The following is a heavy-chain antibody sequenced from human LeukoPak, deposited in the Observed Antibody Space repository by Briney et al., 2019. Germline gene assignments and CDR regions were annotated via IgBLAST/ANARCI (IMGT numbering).Heavy chain of an antibody. Sequence: GGSLRLSCEASGFTYTSYWMSWVRQSPRKGLEWVANIRQDGGEEYYLNSVKGRFTISRDNVKNSLYLQMNSLRAEDTAVYFCARDKIAGATKFDYWGQGTLVTVSS. V-gene: IGHV3-7*01. D-gene: IGHD1-26*01. CDR2: IRQDGGEE. J-gene: IGHJ4*02. CDR1: GFTYTSYW. CDR3: ARDKIAGATKFDY.